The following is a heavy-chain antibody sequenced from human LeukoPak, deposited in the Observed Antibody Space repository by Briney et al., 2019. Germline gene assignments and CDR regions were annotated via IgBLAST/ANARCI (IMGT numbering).Heavy chain of an antibody. CDR1: GYSFSTYA. Sequence: ASVKVSCKASGYSFSTYAMNWVRQAPGQGLEWMGRINTNTGNPTYAQGFTGRFVFSLDTSVSTAYLQISSLKAEDTAVYYCARGPRQQLTPAEYFQHWGQGTLVTVSS. CDR2: INTNTGNP. D-gene: IGHD6-13*01. V-gene: IGHV7-4-1*02. CDR3: ARGPRQQLTPAEYFQH. J-gene: IGHJ1*01.